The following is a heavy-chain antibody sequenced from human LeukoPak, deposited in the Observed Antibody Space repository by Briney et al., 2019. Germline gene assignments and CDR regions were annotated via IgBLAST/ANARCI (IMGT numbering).Heavy chain of an antibody. Sequence: SETLSLTCTVSSGSIRTSYCSWIRQPPGKGLEWIGYIYYSGSTNYNPSLKSRVTISVDTSRNQFSLKLSSVTAADTAVYYCARVRGGYYAPFDYWGQGTLVTVSS. CDR3: ARVRGGYYAPFDY. V-gene: IGHV4-59*12. D-gene: IGHD3-3*01. J-gene: IGHJ4*02. CDR2: IYYSGST. CDR1: SGSIRTSY.